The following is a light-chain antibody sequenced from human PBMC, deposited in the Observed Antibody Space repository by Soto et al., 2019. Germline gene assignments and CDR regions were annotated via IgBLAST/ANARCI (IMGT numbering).Light chain of an antibody. CDR3: QQYNSYS. CDR2: KAS. CDR1: QSIGSW. J-gene: IGKJ1*01. V-gene: IGKV1-5*03. Sequence: DTQMTQSASILSASVGDRVSITCRASQSIGSWVAWYQQKPGRAPNLLIHKASHLESGVPSRFSGSGSGTEFTLTISSLQPDDFATYYCQQYNSYSFGQGTKVDIK.